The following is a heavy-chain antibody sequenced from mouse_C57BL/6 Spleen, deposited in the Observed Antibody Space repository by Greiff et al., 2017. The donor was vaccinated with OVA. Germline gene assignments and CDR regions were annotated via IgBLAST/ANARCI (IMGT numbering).Heavy chain of an antibody. V-gene: IGHV1-59*01. D-gene: IGHD1-1*01. CDR2: IDPSDSYT. CDR3: ARLNYGSSYWYFDV. Sequence: VKLQQPGAELVRPGTSVKLSCKASGYTFTSYWMHWVKQRPGQGLEWIGVIDPSDSYTNYNQKFKGKATLTVDTSSSTAYMQLSSLTSEDSAVYYCARLNYGSSYWYFDVWGTGTTVTVSS. CDR1: GYTFTSYW. J-gene: IGHJ1*03.